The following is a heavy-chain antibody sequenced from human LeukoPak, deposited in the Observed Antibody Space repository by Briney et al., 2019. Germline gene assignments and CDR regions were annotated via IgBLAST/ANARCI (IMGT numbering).Heavy chain of an antibody. CDR1: GGSISIGGYY. CDR3: ARVTSGEFADY. D-gene: IGHD3-10*01. V-gene: IGHV4-31*03. J-gene: IGHJ4*02. Sequence: SETLSLTCTVSGGSISIGGYYWSWIRQHPGKGLEWIGYIYYSGITYYNPSLKSRVTISVNTSKNQFSLYLSSVTAADTAVYYCARVTSGEFADYWGQGTLVTVSS. CDR2: IYYSGIT.